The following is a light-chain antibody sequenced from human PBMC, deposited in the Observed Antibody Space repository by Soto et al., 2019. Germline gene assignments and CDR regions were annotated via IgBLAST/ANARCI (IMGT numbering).Light chain of an antibody. Sequence: EVVLTQSPGTLSLSPGERVTLSCMASQSVTSNYLAWYQQIPGRAPRLLIYGASTRASGIPDRFSGSGSGTDFTLTISRLEPEDFAVYFCQQYVRSPWTFGQGTKVDIK. CDR1: QSVTSNY. CDR3: QQYVRSPWT. V-gene: IGKV3-20*01. J-gene: IGKJ1*01. CDR2: GAS.